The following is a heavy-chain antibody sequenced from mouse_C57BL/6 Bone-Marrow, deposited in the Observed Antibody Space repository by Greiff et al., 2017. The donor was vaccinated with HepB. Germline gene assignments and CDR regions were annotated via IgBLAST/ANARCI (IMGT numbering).Heavy chain of an antibody. J-gene: IGHJ1*03. CDR2: IWSGGST. CDR1: GFSLTSYG. CDR3: ARLAGTPPWYFDV. V-gene: IGHV2-2*01. Sequence: VQLQQSGPGLVQPSQSLSITCTVSGFSLTSYGVHWVRQSPGKGLEWLGVIWSGGSTDYNAAFISRLSISKDNSKSQVFFKMNSLQADDTAIYYCARLAGTPPWYFDVWGTGTTVTVSS. D-gene: IGHD4-1*01.